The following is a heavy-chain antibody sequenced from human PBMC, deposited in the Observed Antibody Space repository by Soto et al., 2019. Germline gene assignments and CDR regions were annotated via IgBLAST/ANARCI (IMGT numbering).Heavy chain of an antibody. CDR3: ARDSPAWGYYDSSGYSGLAPSGWFDP. CDR2: IYYSGST. CDR1: GGSISSGGYY. J-gene: IGHJ5*02. V-gene: IGHV4-31*03. D-gene: IGHD3-22*01. Sequence: SETLSLTCTVSGGSISSGGYYWSWIRQHPGKGLEWIGYIYYSGSTYYNPSLKSRVTISVDTSKNQFSLKLSSVTAADTAVYYCARDSPAWGYYDSSGYSGLAPSGWFDPWGQGTLVTVSS.